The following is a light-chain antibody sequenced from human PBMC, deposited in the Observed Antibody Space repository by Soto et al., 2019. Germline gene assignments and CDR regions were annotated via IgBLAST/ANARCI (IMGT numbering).Light chain of an antibody. CDR1: XXVSSX. CDR3: XQRXNWPPWT. Sequence: EIVLTQSPATLSLSPXXXXTXXXXASXXVSSXLAWYQQKPGQAPRLLIYDASNRATGIPARFSGSGSGTDFTLTISSLEPEDXAVYYCXQRXNWPPWTFGQGTKVKIK. J-gene: IGKJ1*01. V-gene: IGKV3-11*01. CDR2: DAS.